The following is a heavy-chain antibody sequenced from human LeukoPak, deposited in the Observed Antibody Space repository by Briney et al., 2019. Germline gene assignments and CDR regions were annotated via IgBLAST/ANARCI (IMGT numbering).Heavy chain of an antibody. CDR1: RGSFSGFF. CDR2: ITPGGST. J-gene: IGHJ2*01. CDR3: ARGSWDLYIHGPHSYSDL. D-gene: IGHD1-26*01. V-gene: IGHV4-34*01. Sequence: SETLSLTCAVYRGSFSGFFWNWVRQPPGKGLEWIGDITPGGSTNYNSSLKSRLSMSLDSSRDQFSLKLSLVTAADTAVYYCARGSWDLYIHGPHSYSDLWGLGTLVIVSS.